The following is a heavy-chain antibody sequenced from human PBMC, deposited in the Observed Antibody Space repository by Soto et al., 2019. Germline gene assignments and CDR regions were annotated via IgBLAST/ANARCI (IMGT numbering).Heavy chain of an antibody. Sequence: QVQLVQSGAEVKKPGSSVKVSCKASGDTDTNYVISWVRQAPGQGLEWMGGIFPKFGTTYSAQKLQDRLTFTADESTPTVYMQLSSLRLADTAVYYCETEMTFWRLSVVWGQGTTVTVSS. CDR1: GDTDTNYV. D-gene: IGHD3-3*01. J-gene: IGHJ6*02. V-gene: IGHV1-69*01. CDR2: IFPKFGTT. CDR3: ETEMTFWRLSVV.